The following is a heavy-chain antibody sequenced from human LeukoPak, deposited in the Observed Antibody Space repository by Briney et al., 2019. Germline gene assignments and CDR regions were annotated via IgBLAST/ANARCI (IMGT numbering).Heavy chain of an antibody. CDR3: ANIDYGYIYMDV. CDR2: ISSSSSYI. Sequence: GGSLRLSCAASGFTFSSYSMNWVCQAPGKGLEWVSSISSSSSYIYYADSVKGRFTISRDNAKNSLYLQMNSLRAEDTAVYYCANIDYGYIYMDVWGKGTTVTISS. J-gene: IGHJ6*03. D-gene: IGHD3-16*02. CDR1: GFTFSSYS. V-gene: IGHV3-21*01.